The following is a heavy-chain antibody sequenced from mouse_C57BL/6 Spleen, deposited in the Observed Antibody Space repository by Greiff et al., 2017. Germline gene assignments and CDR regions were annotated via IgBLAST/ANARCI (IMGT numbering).Heavy chain of an antibody. D-gene: IGHD1-1*01. CDR2: ISDGGSYT. CDR3: ARYTDYGSSAGDYFDY. J-gene: IGHJ2*01. CDR1: GFTFSSYA. Sequence: EVKVVESGGGLVKPGGSLKLSCAASGFTFSSYAMSWVRQTPEKRLEWVATISDGGSYTYYPDNVKGRFTISRENAKNNLYLQMSHLKSEDTAMYYGARYTDYGSSAGDYFDYWGQGTTLTVSS. V-gene: IGHV5-4*03.